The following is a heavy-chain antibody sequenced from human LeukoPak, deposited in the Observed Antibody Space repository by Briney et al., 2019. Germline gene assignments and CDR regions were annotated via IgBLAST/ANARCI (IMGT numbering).Heavy chain of an antibody. CDR3: AVCSVTGRAFDI. CDR1: GGSISSYY. V-gene: IGHV4-4*07. CDR2: IYTSGST. D-gene: IGHD3-10*02. J-gene: IGHJ3*02. Sequence: SETLSLTCTVSGGSISSYYWSWIRQPAGKGLEWIGRIYTSGSTNYNPSLKSRVTVSVDTSKNQFSLKLSSVTAADTAVYYCAVCSVTGRAFDIWGQGTMVTVSS.